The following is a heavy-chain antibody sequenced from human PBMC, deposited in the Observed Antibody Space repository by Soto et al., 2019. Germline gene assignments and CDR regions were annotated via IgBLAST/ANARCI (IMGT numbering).Heavy chain of an antibody. J-gene: IGHJ5*02. CDR1: GGSVSSGSHY. V-gene: IGHV4-61*01. Sequence: SWTLSLTCTVSGGSVSSGSHYWSWIRQPPGKGLEWIGYIYYSGSTNYNPSLKIRVTIPVDTSKNQFSLKLSSVTAEDTAVYYCASGLYMPYCTKGVCYTGWFDPWGQETLVTVS. CDR3: ASGLYMPYCTKGVCYTGWFDP. CDR2: IYYSGST. D-gene: IGHD2-8*01.